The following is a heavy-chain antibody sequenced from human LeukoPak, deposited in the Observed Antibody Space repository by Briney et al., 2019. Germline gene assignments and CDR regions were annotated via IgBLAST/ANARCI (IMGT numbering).Heavy chain of an antibody. J-gene: IGHJ4*02. CDR1: GYTFTGYY. D-gene: IGHD6-13*01. V-gene: IGHV1-2*02. CDR3: ARSPWGAAAVVDY. CDR2: INPNSGGT. Sequence: ASVKVSCKASGYTFTGYYMHWVRQAPGQGLEWMGWINPNSGGTNYAQKFQGRVTMTRDTSISTAYMELSRLRSDDTAVYYCARSPWGAAAVVDYWGQGTLVTVSS.